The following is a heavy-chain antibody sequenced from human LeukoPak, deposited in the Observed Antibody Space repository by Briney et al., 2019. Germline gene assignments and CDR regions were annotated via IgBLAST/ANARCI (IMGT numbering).Heavy chain of an antibody. Sequence: GGSLRLSCAASGFTFSSYAMHWVRRAPGKALEWVATISSDRGNRYYSDSVKGRFTISRDNSKNTLYLQMNSLRPEDTAVFHCARGRAVTGSTVIDYWGQGTLVTVSS. J-gene: IGHJ4*02. CDR2: ISSDRGNR. V-gene: IGHV3-30-3*01. CDR1: GFTFSSYA. D-gene: IGHD6-19*01. CDR3: ARGRAVTGSTVIDY.